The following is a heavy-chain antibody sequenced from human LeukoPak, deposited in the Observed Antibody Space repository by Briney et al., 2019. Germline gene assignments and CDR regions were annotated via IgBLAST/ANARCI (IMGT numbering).Heavy chain of an antibody. V-gene: IGHV4-34*01. Sequence: SETLSLTCAVYGGSFSGYYWSWIRQPPGKGLEWIGEINHSGSTNYNPSLKSRVTISVDTSKNQFSLKLSSVTAADTVVYYCAIYRGYYFDYWGQGTLVTVSS. J-gene: IGHJ4*02. D-gene: IGHD2-2*02. CDR2: INHSGST. CDR1: GGSFSGYY. CDR3: AIYRGYYFDY.